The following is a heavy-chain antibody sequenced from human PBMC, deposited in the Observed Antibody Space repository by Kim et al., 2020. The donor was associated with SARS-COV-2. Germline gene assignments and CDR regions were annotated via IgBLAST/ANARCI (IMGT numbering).Heavy chain of an antibody. J-gene: IGHJ1*01. CDR3: VRVGLCSGGDCYSPLDN. CDR1: GFNFSGHS. V-gene: IGHV3-30*04. D-gene: IGHD2-15*01. CDR2: VSSDGSKT. Sequence: GGSLRLSCAASGFNFSGHSMHWVRQAPGKGLDWVALVSSDGSKTYYADSVKGRFTISRDKSKKTLSLQMNSLSVEETAVYYCVRVGLCSGGDCYSPLDNWGQGTQVTVSS.